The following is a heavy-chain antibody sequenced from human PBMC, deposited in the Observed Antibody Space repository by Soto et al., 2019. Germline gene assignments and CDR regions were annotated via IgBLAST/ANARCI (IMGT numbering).Heavy chain of an antibody. CDR2: IYYSGST. V-gene: IGHV4-59*01. CDR3: ARGRWFGELFAYFDY. D-gene: IGHD3-10*01. Sequence: SETLSLTCTVSGGSISSYYWSWIRQPPGKGLEWIGYIYYSGSTNYNPSLKSRVTISVDTSKNQFSLKLSSVTAADTAVYYCARGRWFGELFAYFDYWGQGTLVTVSS. J-gene: IGHJ4*02. CDR1: GGSISSYY.